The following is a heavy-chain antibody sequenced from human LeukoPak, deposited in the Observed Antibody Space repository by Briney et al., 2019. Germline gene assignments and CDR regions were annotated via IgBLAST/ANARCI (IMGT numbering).Heavy chain of an antibody. J-gene: IGHJ6*03. V-gene: IGHV3-48*01. CDR2: ISSSSSTI. CDR1: GFTFSSYS. Sequence: PGGSLRLSCAASGFTFSSYSMNWVRQAPGKGLEWVSCISSSSSTIYYADSVKGRFTISRDNSKNTLYLQMNSLRAEDTAVYYCARDRTTAMAPYNYYYMDVWGKGTTVTVSS. D-gene: IGHD5-18*01. CDR3: ARDRTTAMAPYNYYYMDV.